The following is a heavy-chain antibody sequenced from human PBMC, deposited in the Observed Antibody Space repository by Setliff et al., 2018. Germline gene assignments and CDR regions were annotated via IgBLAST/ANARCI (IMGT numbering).Heavy chain of an antibody. Sequence: PGGSLRLSCAASGFTFSSYAITWVRQAPGKGLEWVSMISGSAQTTYYADSVKGRFTISRDNSKGTVYLDVNSLRAEDTAIDYCATYYYGLGYQYWGQGSLVTVSS. V-gene: IGHV3-23*01. CDR2: ISGSAQTT. J-gene: IGHJ1*01. CDR1: GFTFSSYA. CDR3: ATYYYGLGYQY. D-gene: IGHD3-10*01.